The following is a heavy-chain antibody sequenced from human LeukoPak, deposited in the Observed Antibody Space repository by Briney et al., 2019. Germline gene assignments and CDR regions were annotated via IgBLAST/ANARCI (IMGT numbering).Heavy chain of an antibody. CDR2: INPSGGST. CDR3: ARDGYSSSFYYYYYGMDV. CDR1: GYTFTSYY. J-gene: IGHJ6*02. V-gene: IGHV1-46*03. D-gene: IGHD6-13*01. Sequence: ASVKVSCKASGYTFTSYYMHWVRQAPGQGLEWMGIINPSGGSTSYAQKFQGGVTMTRDTSTSTVYMELSSLRSEDTAVYYCARDGYSSSFYYYYYGMDVWGQGTTVTVSS.